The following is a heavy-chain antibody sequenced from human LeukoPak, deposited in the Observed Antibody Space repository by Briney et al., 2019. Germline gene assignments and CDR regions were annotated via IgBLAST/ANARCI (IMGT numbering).Heavy chain of an antibody. Sequence: GGSLRLSCAASGFNFRDAAMTWVRQAPGKGLEWVSFISFSGDNSYYADSVKGRFTISRDNSKNTLSLQMNSLRVEDTAIYYCAKDIQLSTWGLGTMVTVSS. CDR1: GFNFRDAA. V-gene: IGHV3-23*01. J-gene: IGHJ3*01. CDR2: ISFSGDNS. D-gene: IGHD5-24*01. CDR3: AKDIQLST.